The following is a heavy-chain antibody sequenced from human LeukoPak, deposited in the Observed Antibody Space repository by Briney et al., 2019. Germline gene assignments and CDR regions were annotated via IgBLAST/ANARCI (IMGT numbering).Heavy chain of an antibody. J-gene: IGHJ6*03. V-gene: IGHV3-30*02. D-gene: IGHD3-16*01. CDR1: GFTFSRYG. CDR2: IRYDGSNK. Sequence: PGGSLRLSCAASGFTFSRYGIHWVRQAPGKGLEWVAFIRYDGSNKYYADSVKGRFTISRDNSKNTLDLQMNSLRAEDTAVYYCAKDGRDYDYVWGSWDLYYYYYYYMDVWGKGTTVTISS. CDR3: AKDGRDYDYVWGSWDLYYYYYYYMDV.